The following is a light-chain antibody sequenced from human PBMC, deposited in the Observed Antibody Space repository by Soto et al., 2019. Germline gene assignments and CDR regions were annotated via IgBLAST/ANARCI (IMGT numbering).Light chain of an antibody. V-gene: IGKV3-11*01. J-gene: IGKJ4*01. CDR3: QQRSNWPPLT. Sequence: EIVLTQSPATLFLSPGERATLSCRASQSVSSYLAWYQQKPGQAPRLLIYDASNRATGIPARFSGSGSGTDFTLTISSLEPEDFAVYYCQQRSNWPPLTFGGGTKVDMK. CDR1: QSVSSY. CDR2: DAS.